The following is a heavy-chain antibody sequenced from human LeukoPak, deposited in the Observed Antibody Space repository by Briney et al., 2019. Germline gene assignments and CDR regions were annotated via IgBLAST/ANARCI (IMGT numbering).Heavy chain of an antibody. J-gene: IGHJ4*02. Sequence: SETLSLTCAVYGGSFSGYYWSWIRQPPGKGLEWIGEINHSGSTNYNPSLKSRVTISVDTSKNQFSLKLSSVTAADTAVYYCASSDWGISPGDHWGQGTLVTVSS. D-gene: IGHD3-16*01. CDR1: GGSFSGYY. V-gene: IGHV4-34*01. CDR2: INHSGST. CDR3: ASSDWGISPGDH.